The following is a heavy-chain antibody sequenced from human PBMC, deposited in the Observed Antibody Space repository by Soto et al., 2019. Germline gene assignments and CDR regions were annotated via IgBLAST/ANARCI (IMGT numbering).Heavy chain of an antibody. V-gene: IGHV1-8*01. CDR3: ARGLGITGTTCDY. CDR2: MNPNSGDT. J-gene: IGHJ4*02. D-gene: IGHD1-7*01. CDR1: GYTFTNLD. Sequence: ASVKVSCKASGYTFTNLDINWVRQVTGQGLEWMGWMNPNSGDTGYAQKFQGRVTMTRNTSINTAYMELSSLRSEDTAVYYCARGLGITGTTCDYWGQGTLVTVSS.